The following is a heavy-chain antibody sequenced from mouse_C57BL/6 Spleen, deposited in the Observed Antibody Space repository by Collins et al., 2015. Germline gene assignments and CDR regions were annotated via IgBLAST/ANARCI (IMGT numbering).Heavy chain of an antibody. CDR2: IDPSDSYT. CDR3: ARDRSDD. J-gene: IGHJ3*01. CDR1: GYTFTNYW. V-gene: IGHV1-59*01. Sequence: QVQLQQPGTDLVRPGTSVKLSCKASGYTFTNYWMHWVKQRPGQGLEWIGVIDPSDSYTNYNQKFKGKATLTVDTSSSTAYMQLNSLTSEDSAVYYCARDRSDDWGQGTLVTVSA. D-gene: IGHD3-2*02.